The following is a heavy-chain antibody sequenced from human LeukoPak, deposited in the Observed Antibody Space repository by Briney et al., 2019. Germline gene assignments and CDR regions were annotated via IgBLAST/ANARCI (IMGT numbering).Heavy chain of an antibody. D-gene: IGHD1-1*01. Sequence: GGSLRLSSAASGFTFSNSSMSWVRQAPGKGLEWVANINHEGGDIHYVDSVKGRFTISRDNAKDSLYLQMNSLRADDTAVYYCATYVNWVAGDVWGQGTTVTVSS. CDR2: INHEGGDI. CDR1: GFTFSNSS. V-gene: IGHV3-7*01. CDR3: ATYVNWVAGDV. J-gene: IGHJ6*02.